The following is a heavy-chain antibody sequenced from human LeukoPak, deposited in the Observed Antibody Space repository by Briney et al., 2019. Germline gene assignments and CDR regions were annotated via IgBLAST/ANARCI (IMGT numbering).Heavy chain of an antibody. D-gene: IGHD3-3*01. CDR1: GGSFSDYY. CDR3: ARGLRITIFGVVTKPYMDV. J-gene: IGHJ6*03. CDR2: INHSGST. V-gene: IGHV4-34*01. Sequence: SETLSLTCAVYGGSFSDYYWSWIRQPPGKGLEWIGEINHSGSTNYNPSLKSRVTISVDTSKNQFSLKLSSVTAADTAVYYCARGLRITIFGVVTKPYMDVWGKGTTVTASS.